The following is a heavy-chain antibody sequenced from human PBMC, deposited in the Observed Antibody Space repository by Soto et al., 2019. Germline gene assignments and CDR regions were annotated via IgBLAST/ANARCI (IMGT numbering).Heavy chain of an antibody. CDR3: AHSRVNYAMDV. CDR1: GLSVRTSEVG. D-gene: IGHD6-13*01. Sequence: QITLKESGPTLVKPTQTLTLTCTLSGLSVRTSEVGVGWIRQPPGKALEWLAHIYWDGDKRYSPSLKNRLTITKDTSKNQVALTMTNMDPADTGTYYCAHSRVNYAMDVWGQGITVTVSS. J-gene: IGHJ6*02. CDR2: IYWDGDK. V-gene: IGHV2-5*02.